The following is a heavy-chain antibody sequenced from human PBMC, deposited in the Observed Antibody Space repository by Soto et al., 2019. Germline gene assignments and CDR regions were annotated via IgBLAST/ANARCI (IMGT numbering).Heavy chain of an antibody. J-gene: IGHJ4*02. Sequence: KPGGSLRLSCAASRFTFSDYSMSWIRQAPGRGPEWVSYISTSGSTIFYADSVKGRFTISRDNTMSSLYLQMNSLRVEDAAIYYCAREGPRKGTYLFDYWGQGTLVTVSS. CDR3: AREGPRKGTYLFDY. CDR1: RFTFSDYS. D-gene: IGHD3-10*01. V-gene: IGHV3-11*01. CDR2: ISTSGSTI.